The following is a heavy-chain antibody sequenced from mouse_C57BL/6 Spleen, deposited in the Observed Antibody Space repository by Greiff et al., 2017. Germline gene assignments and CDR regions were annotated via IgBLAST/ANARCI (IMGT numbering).Heavy chain of an antibody. J-gene: IGHJ2*01. CDR3: AGGSCYFDY. CDR2: ISSGSSTI. Sequence: EVKLVESGGGLVKPGGSLKLSCAASGFTFSDYGMHWVRQAPEKGLEWVAYISSGSSTIYYADTVKGRYTISRDNAKNTLFLQRTSLRSEDTAMYYCAGGSCYFDYWGQGTTLTVSS. V-gene: IGHV5-17*01. CDR1: GFTFSDYG. D-gene: IGHD4-1*02.